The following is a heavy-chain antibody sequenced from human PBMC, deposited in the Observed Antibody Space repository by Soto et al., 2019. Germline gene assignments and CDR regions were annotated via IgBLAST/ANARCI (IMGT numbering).Heavy chain of an antibody. V-gene: IGHV4-31*03. CDR3: ARDYYGAGSQYYYYGMEV. CDR2: IYHSGGA. D-gene: IGHD3-10*01. J-gene: IGHJ6*02. CDR1: GDSITSGGYY. Sequence: SETLSFTCTVSGDSITSGGYYWSWLRQQPGKGLEWIGYIYHSGGASYNPSLRGRAVISIDTSKNQFFLRMNAVTAADTATYYCARDYYGAGSQYYYYGMEVWGQGTTVTVSS.